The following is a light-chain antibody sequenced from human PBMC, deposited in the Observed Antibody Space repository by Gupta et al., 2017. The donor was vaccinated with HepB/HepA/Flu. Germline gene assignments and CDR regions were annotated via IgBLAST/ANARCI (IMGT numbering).Light chain of an antibody. CDR3: QHRSNWPLT. CDR1: QSVSRN. CDR2: DAS. J-gene: IGKJ4*01. Sequence: EIVLTQSPANLSLSPGERATLSCRASQSVSRNLAWYQQKPGQAPRLLIYDASNRATGIPARFSGSGSGTDFTLTISSLEPEDFAVYYCQHRSNWPLTFGGGTKVEIK. V-gene: IGKV3-11*01.